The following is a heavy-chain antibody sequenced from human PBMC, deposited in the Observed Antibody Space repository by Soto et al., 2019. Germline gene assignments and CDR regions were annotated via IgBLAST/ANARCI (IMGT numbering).Heavy chain of an antibody. CDR2: IWCDGSNK. CDR1: GFTFSSYG. V-gene: IGHV3-33*01. D-gene: IGHD2-2*01. Sequence: QVQLVESGGGVVQPGRSLRLSCAASGFTFSSYGMHWVRQAPGKGLEWVAVIWCDGSNKYYADSVKGRFTISRDNSKNTLYLQMNSLRAEDTAVYYCARGRDIVVVPAAMPALDAFDIWGQGTMVTVSS. J-gene: IGHJ3*02. CDR3: ARGRDIVVVPAAMPALDAFDI.